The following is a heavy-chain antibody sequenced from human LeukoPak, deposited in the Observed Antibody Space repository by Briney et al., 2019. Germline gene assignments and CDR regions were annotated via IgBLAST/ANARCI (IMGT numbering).Heavy chain of an antibody. CDR3: ATNRQVMLPFES. CDR2: IFPTSREI. V-gene: IGHV3-23*01. Sequence: GGSLRLSCAASGFTFSSFAMIWVRQPPGKGLEWVSSIFPTSREIHYADSVRGRFTISRDNSKSTLSLQMNSLRAEDTAIYYCATNRQVMLPFESWGQGTLVTVSS. J-gene: IGHJ4*02. D-gene: IGHD2-8*01. CDR1: GFTFSSFA.